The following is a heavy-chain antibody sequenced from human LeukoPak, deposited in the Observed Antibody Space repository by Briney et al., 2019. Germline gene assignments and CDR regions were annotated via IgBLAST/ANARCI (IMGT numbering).Heavy chain of an antibody. CDR2: IYYSGST. J-gene: IGHJ5*02. Sequence: SETLSLTCTVSGDSISSSNYYWGWIRQPPGKGLEWIGSIYYSGSTYYNPSLESRVTISVDTSKNQFSLKLSSVTAADTAVYYCARHSYADGRFDPWGQGTLVTVSS. V-gene: IGHV4-39*01. CDR1: GDSISSSNYY. D-gene: IGHD2-2*01. CDR3: ARHSYADGRFDP.